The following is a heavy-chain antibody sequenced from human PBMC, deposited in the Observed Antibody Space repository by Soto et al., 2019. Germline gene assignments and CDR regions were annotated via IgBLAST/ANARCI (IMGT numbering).Heavy chain of an antibody. V-gene: IGHV4-34*01. D-gene: IGHD2-8*02. J-gene: IGHJ4*02. CDR3: ARDKITGIFDY. CDR2: INHSGNT. CDR1: GGSFSGYY. Sequence: QVQLQQWGAGLLKPSETLSLTCAVYGGSFSGYYWTWIRQPPGTGLEWIGEINHSGNTNYTPSLKSRDTISVDTSKNQFSLKLTSVTAADTAVYYCARDKITGIFDYWGQGTLVTVSS.